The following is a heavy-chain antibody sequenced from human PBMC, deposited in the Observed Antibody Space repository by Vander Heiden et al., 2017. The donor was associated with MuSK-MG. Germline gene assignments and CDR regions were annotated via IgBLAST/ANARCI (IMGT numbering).Heavy chain of an antibody. V-gene: IGHV4-59*08. D-gene: IGHD3-10*01. Sequence: QVQLQESGPGLVKPSETLSLTCSVSGGSISSHLWSWIRQSPGKGLEWIGYIYHTGTTKYNPSLKSRVTISIDTSNNHFSLTMTSVTAADTAVYYCARSYGSDVEVYMDVWGKGTTVTVSS. J-gene: IGHJ6*03. CDR1: GGSISSHL. CDR3: ARSYGSDVEVYMDV. CDR2: IYHTGTT.